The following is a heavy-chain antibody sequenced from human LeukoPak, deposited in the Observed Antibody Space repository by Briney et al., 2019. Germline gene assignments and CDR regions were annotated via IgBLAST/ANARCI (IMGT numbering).Heavy chain of an antibody. D-gene: IGHD1-1*01. Sequence: PGGSLRLSCAASGFTFSSYTMNWVRQAPGKGLEWVSSIISSSSYIYYADSMKGRFTISRDNAKNSLYLQMNSLRAGDTAVYYCATPPLEGGFWGQGTLVTVSS. CDR2: IISSSSYI. V-gene: IGHV3-21*01. CDR3: ATPPLEGGF. J-gene: IGHJ4*02. CDR1: GFTFSSYT.